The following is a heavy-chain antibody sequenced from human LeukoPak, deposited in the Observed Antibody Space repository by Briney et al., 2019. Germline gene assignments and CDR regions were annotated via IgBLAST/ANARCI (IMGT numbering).Heavy chain of an antibody. Sequence: SETLSLTCTVSGASINSYYWSWIRQPPGKGLEWIGCIYDSGSTDYNPSLKSRVTISVGTSKNQFSLKLTSVTAAGTAMYYCARTSSSWLWGQGTLVTVSS. J-gene: IGHJ4*02. D-gene: IGHD6-13*01. CDR3: ARTSSSWL. CDR1: GASINSYY. CDR2: IYDSGST. V-gene: IGHV4-59*01.